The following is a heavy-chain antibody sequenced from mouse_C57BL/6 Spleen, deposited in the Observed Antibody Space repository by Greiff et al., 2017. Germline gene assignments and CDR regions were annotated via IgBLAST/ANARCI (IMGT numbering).Heavy chain of an antibody. D-gene: IGHD1-1*01. CDR2: IDPENGDT. CDR3: TTRDYYGSSSWYFDG. V-gene: IGHV14-4*01. CDR1: GFNIKDDY. J-gene: IGHJ1*03. Sequence: VQLQQSGAELVRPGASVKLSCTASGFNIKDDYMHWVKQRPEQGLEWIGWIDPENGDTEYASKFQGKATITADTSSNTAYLQLSSLTSEDTAVYYGTTRDYYGSSSWYFDGWGTGTTVTVSS.